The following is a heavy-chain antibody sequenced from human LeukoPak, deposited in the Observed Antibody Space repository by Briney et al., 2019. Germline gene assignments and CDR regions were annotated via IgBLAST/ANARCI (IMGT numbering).Heavy chain of an antibody. D-gene: IGHD3-10*01. Sequence: GGSLRLSCAASGFTFTNALMSCVRPAPGKGLEWVGRIKSKNDGGTTDYAAPVTGRFTISRDDSKNTLYLQMNSLTTEDTAVYYCSTIPTYVSGSYLNVGYWGQGTLVTVSS. V-gene: IGHV3-15*01. CDR3: STIPTYVSGSYLNVGY. CDR2: IKSKNDGGTT. J-gene: IGHJ4*02. CDR1: GFTFTNAL.